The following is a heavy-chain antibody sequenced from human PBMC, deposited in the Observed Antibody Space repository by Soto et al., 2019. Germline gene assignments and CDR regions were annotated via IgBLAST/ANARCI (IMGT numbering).Heavy chain of an antibody. Sequence: GGSLRLSCSASAISFNTYGLTWVRQAPGKGLEWVSTVTVTGGSTYYADSVKGRFTISRDRSNYTVSLLLNSLRVEDTAIYYCAGQRSPEGWFDPWGQATLVTVSS. CDR2: VTVTGGST. CDR3: AGQRSPEGWFDP. V-gene: IGHV3-23*01. J-gene: IGHJ5*02. D-gene: IGHD1-1*01. CDR1: AISFNTYG.